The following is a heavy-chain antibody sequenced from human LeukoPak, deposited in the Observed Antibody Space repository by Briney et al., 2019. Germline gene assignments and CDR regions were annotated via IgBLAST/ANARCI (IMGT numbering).Heavy chain of an antibody. CDR2: INHSGST. CDR1: GGSFSGYY. J-gene: IGHJ2*01. V-gene: IGHV4-34*01. CDR3: ARGGPFRWYFDL. Sequence: KPSETLSLTCAVYGGSFSGYYWSWIRQPPGKGLEWIGEINHSGSTNYNPSLKSRVTISVDTSKNQFSLKLSSVTAADTAVYYCARGGPFRWYFDLWGRGTLVTVSS.